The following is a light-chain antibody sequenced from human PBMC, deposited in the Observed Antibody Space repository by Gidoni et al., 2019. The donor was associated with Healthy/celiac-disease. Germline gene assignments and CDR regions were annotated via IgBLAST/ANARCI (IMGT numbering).Light chain of an antibody. Sequence: QPALTQPASVSGSPGQSITISCTGASSDVGSYNFVSWYQHHPGKAPKLMIYEGSKRPSGVSNRFSGSKSGNTASLTISGLQAEDEADYYCCSYAGSSTLVFGGGTKLTVL. V-gene: IGLV2-23*01. J-gene: IGLJ3*02. CDR3: CSYAGSSTLV. CDR1: SSDVGSYNF. CDR2: EGS.